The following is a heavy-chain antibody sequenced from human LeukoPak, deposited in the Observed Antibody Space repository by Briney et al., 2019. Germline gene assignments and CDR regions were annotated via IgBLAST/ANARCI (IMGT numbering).Heavy chain of an antibody. Sequence: SETLSLTCTVSGGSISSYYWSWIRQPPGKGLEWIGYIYYSGSTNYNPSLKSRVTISVDTSKNQFSLKLSSVTAADTAVYYCARAVITIFGVVAFDPWGQGTLVTVSS. CDR3: ARAVITIFGVVAFDP. D-gene: IGHD3-3*01. V-gene: IGHV4-59*01. CDR1: GGSISSYY. CDR2: IYYSGST. J-gene: IGHJ5*02.